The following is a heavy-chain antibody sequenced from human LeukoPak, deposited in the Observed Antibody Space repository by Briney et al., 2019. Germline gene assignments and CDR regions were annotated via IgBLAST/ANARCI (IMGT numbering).Heavy chain of an antibody. V-gene: IGHV4-39*01. CDR3: TNAQNRFYFDY. CDR1: GGSISTTNYY. J-gene: IGHJ4*02. CDR2: LFYSGST. Sequence: PSETLSLTCTVSGGSISTTNYYWGWIRQPPGKGLEWIGTLFYSGSTFYNSSFKSRVTISADTSKNQFSLKLRYVTASDTAVYYCTNAQNRFYFDYWGQGTLVTVSS.